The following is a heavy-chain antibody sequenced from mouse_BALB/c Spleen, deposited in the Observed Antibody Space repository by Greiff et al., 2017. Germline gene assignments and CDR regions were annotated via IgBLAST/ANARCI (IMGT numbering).Heavy chain of an antibody. CDR3: ARRYYGSSYENWYFDV. CDR1: GFTFSSYT. CDR2: ISNGGGST. V-gene: IGHV5-12-2*01. D-gene: IGHD1-1*01. J-gene: IGHJ1*01. Sequence: EVQVVESGGGLVQPGGSLKLSCAASGFTFSSYTMSWVRQTPEKRLEWVAYISNGGGSTYYPDTVKGRFTISRDNAKNTLYLQMSSLKSEDTAMYYCARRYYGSSYENWYFDVWGAGTTVTVSS.